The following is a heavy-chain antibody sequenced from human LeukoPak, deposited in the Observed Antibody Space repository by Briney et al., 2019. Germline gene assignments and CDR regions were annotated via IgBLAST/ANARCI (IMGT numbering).Heavy chain of an antibody. CDR2: INHSGST. CDR1: GGSFSGYY. CDR3: ARAKANWIYDY. Sequence: SETLSLTCAVYGGSFSGYYWSWIRQPPGKGLEWIGEINHSGSTNYNPSLKSRVTISVDTSKNQFSLKLSSVTAADTAVYYCARAKANWIYDYWGQGTLVTVSS. J-gene: IGHJ4*02. D-gene: IGHD1-7*01. V-gene: IGHV4-34*01.